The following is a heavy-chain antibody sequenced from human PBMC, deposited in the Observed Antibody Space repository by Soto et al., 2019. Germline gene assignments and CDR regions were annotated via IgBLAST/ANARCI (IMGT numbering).Heavy chain of an antibody. CDR3: TRGQGNH. J-gene: IGHJ4*02. V-gene: IGHV1-8*01. CDR2: MNPFSGNA. Sequence: QVQLVQSGAEVKKPGASVRVSCKASGYTFTSYVISWGRKATGQGLEWMGWMNPFSGNAVYTQKFQDRVTMTRDTSINTAYMEMSGLRSEDTAVYYCTRGQGNHWGQGSLVTVSS. CDR1: GYTFTSYV.